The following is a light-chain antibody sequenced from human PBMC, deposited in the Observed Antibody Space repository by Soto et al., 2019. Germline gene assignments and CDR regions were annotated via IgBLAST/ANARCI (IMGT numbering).Light chain of an antibody. CDR2: RAS. CDR1: QSVSSF. Sequence: EIVLTQSPVTLSLSPGDRATLSCRPSQSVSSFLAWYQQKPGQPPRLLIYRASTRATGIPARFSGSGSGTEFTLTISSLQSEDFAVYYCQQSRTFAQGTKLEIK. CDR3: QQSRT. V-gene: IGKV3-15*01. J-gene: IGKJ2*01.